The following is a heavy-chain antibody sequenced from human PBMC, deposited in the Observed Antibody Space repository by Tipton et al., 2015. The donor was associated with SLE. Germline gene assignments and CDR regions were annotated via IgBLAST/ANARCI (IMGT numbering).Heavy chain of an antibody. D-gene: IGHD6-19*01. J-gene: IGHJ4*02. CDR1: GGSISSHY. CDR2: IYHSGST. CDR3: ARGQHRSGWY. Sequence: TLSLTCTVSGGSISSHYWSWIRQPPGKGLEWIGNIYHSGSTFYNPSLKSRVTISVDTSKNQFSLKLSSVTAADTAVYYCARGQHRSGWYWGQGTLVTVSS. V-gene: IGHV4-59*11.